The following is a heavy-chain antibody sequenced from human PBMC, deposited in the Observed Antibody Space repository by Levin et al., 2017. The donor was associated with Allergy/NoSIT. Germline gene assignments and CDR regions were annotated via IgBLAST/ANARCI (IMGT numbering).Heavy chain of an antibody. CDR3: AKTIRILSTDDAFDS. J-gene: IGHJ3*02. Sequence: GESLKISCAASGFTFSSYGMHWVRQAPGKGLEWVAVISYDGSNKYYVDSVKGRFTISRDNSKNTLYLQMNSLRAEDTAVYYCAKTIRILSTDDAFDSWGQGTMVTVSS. D-gene: IGHD5-12*01. CDR1: GFTFSSYG. CDR2: ISYDGSNK. V-gene: IGHV3-30*18.